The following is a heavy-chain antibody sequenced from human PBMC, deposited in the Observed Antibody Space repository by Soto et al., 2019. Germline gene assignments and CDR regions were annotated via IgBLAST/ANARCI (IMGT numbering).Heavy chain of an antibody. CDR3: ARDLSWGSYMDV. CDR1: GFILSDCA. V-gene: IGHV3-48*01. J-gene: IGHJ6*03. CDR2: ISSSSSVI. Sequence: GGSLRLSCATSGFILSDCAMNWVRQAPGKGLEWVSYISSSSSVIDYADSVKGRFTVSRDNARNSLYLQMNSLRAEDTAVYYCARDLSWGSYMDVWGKGTTVTV. D-gene: IGHD3-16*01.